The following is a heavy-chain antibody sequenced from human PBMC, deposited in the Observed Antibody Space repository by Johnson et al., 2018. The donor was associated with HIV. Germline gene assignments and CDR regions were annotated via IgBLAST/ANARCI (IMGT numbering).Heavy chain of an antibody. CDR2: IYSGGST. CDR1: GFTVSSNY. Sequence: EVQLVESGGGLVQPGGSLRLSCAASGFTVSSNYMSWVRQAPGKGLEWVSVIYSGGSTYYADHVKGRFPITRDNSKNTLYLQMNSLRAEDTAVYYCAKALGELNRYDAFDIWGHGTMVTVSS. CDR3: AKALGELNRYDAFDI. D-gene: IGHD3-10*01. V-gene: IGHV3-53*01. J-gene: IGHJ3*02.